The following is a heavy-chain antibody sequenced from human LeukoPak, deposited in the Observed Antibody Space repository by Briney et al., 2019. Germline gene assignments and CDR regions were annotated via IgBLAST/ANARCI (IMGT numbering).Heavy chain of an antibody. CDR3: VRRGGRREYDILTGYSQRGEFDY. CDR2: ISSSSRYI. D-gene: IGHD3-9*01. J-gene: IGHJ4*02. V-gene: IGHV3-21*01. CDR1: GFTFSSYS. Sequence: GGSLRLSCAASGFTFSSYSMNWGRQAPGNGLECGSSISSSSRYIYYADSVKGRFTISRDNAKNSLCLQMNSLRAEDTAVYYCVRRGGRREYDILTGYSQRGEFDYWGQGTLVTVSS.